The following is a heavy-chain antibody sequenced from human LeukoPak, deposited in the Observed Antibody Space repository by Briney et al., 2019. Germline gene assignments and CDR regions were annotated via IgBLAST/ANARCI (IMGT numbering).Heavy chain of an antibody. CDR3: ARDGGWYGSRYFDL. Sequence: PGGSLRLSCAASGFTFSSYWMSWVRQAPGKGLEWVANIKQDGSEKYYVDSVKGRFTISRDNAKNSLYLQMNSLRAEDTAVYYCARDGGWYGSRYFDLWGRGTLVTVSS. D-gene: IGHD6-19*01. CDR1: GFTFSSYW. CDR2: IKQDGSEK. J-gene: IGHJ2*01. V-gene: IGHV3-7*01.